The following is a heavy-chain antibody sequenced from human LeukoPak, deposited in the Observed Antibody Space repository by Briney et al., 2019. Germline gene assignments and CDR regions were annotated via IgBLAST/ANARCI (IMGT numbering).Heavy chain of an antibody. CDR2: IYSGGGT. V-gene: IGHV3-53*01. J-gene: IGHJ4*02. CDR3: ARSYISNSLFDS. CDR1: GFTVDSNH. Sequence: GGSLRLSCAASGFTVDSNHMSWVRQAPGQGLEWVSVIYSGGGTYFADSVRGRFTVSRDNSKNTVYLQMNSLRVEDTAVYYCARSYISNSLFDSWGQGTLATVSS. D-gene: IGHD4-11*01.